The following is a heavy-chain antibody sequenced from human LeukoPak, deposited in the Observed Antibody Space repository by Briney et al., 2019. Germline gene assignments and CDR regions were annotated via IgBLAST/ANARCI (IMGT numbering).Heavy chain of an antibody. Sequence: GGSLRLSCAASGFTFDDYAMHWVRQAPGKGLECVSLISWDGGSTYYADSVKGRFTISRDNSKNSLYLQMNSLRAEDTALYYCAKDGVRYSYGYYMDVWGKGTTVTVSS. CDR1: GFTFDDYA. J-gene: IGHJ6*03. D-gene: IGHD5-18*01. CDR3: AKDGVRYSYGYYMDV. V-gene: IGHV3-43D*03. CDR2: ISWDGGST.